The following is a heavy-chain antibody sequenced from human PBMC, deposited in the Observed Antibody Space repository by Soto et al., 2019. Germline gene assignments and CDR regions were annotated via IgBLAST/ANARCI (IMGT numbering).Heavy chain of an antibody. D-gene: IGHD3-10*01. Sequence: EVQLVESGGGSVQPGGSLRLSCAASGFTFSKYSMNWVRQAPGKGLEWVSYISSSSSTRFYADSVKGRFTISRDNAKNSLYLQMNVLKAEDTAVYYCATSTGVAYADGFDYWGQGTLVTGSS. CDR3: ATSTGVAYADGFDY. J-gene: IGHJ4*02. CDR2: ISSSSSTR. CDR1: GFTFSKYS. V-gene: IGHV3-48*01.